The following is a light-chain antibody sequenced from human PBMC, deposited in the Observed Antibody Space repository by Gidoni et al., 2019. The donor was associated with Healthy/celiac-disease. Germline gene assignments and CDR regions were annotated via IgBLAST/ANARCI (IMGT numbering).Light chain of an antibody. CDR2: EVS. Sequence: QSALPQPASVSGSPGQSITISCTGTSSDVGGYNYVSWYQQHPGKAPKLMIYEVSNRPSGVSNRFSGSKSGNTASLTISGLQAEDEADYYCSSYTSSSNLYVVGTGTKVTVL. CDR3: SSYTSSSNLYV. V-gene: IGLV2-14*01. CDR1: SSDVGGYNY. J-gene: IGLJ1*01.